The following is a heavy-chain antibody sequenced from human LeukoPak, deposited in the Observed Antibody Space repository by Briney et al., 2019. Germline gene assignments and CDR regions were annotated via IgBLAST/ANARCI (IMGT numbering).Heavy chain of an antibody. CDR1: GNTFSSYA. Sequence: SVKVSCKASGNTFSSYAISWVRQAPGQGLEWMGRIIPILAITNYAQKFQGRVTITADKSTSTAYMELSSLRSEDTAVYYCAREYYYDSIGYYNWFDPWGQGTLVTVSS. CDR3: AREYYYDSIGYYNWFDP. CDR2: IIPILAIT. J-gene: IGHJ5*02. D-gene: IGHD3-22*01. V-gene: IGHV1-69*04.